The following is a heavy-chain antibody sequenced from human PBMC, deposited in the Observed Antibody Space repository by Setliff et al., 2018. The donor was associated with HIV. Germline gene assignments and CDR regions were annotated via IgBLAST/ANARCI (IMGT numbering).Heavy chain of an antibody. V-gene: IGHV1-2*02. J-gene: IGHJ3*02. CDR3: ARDRYYYSSGYYWFDAFDI. CDR2: INPNSGGT. D-gene: IGHD3-22*01. Sequence: ASVKVSCKASGYTFTGYYMHWVRQAPGQGLEWMGWINPNSGGTNYAQKFQGRVTMTRDTSISTAYMELSRLRSDDTAVYYCARDRYYYSSGYYWFDAFDIWGQGTMVTVSS. CDR1: GYTFTGYY.